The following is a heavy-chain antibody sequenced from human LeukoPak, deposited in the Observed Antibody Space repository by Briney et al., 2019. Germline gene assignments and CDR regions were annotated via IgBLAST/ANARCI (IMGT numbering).Heavy chain of an antibody. Sequence: GGSLRLTCVGSGFTFSSHAMSWVRQAPEKGLEWVAVISFDGNIKYYADSVKGRFTISRDNAKNSLYLQMSNLRAEDTAVYFCARGGGLDVWGRGATVTVS. CDR3: ARGGGLDV. V-gene: IGHV3-30-3*01. J-gene: IGHJ6*02. CDR2: ISFDGNIK. CDR1: GFTFSSHA. D-gene: IGHD3-16*01.